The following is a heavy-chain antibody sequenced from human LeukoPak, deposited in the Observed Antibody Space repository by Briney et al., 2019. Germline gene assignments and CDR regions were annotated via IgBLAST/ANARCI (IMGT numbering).Heavy chain of an antibody. V-gene: IGHV3-7*01. CDR2: IKEDGSAK. CDR3: ATSYDSSGCE. D-gene: IGHD3-22*01. Sequence: PGGSLRLSCAASGFTFSRYWMSWVRQAPGKGLEWVANIKEDGSAKYYVDSVKGRFTISRDNAKNSVYLQMNSPRAEDTAVYYCATSYDSSGCEWGQGTLVTVSS. CDR1: GFTFSRYW. J-gene: IGHJ4*02.